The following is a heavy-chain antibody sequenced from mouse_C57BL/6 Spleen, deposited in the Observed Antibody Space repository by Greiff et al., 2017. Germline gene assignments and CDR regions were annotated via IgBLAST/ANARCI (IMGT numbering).Heavy chain of an antibody. Sequence: VQRVESGAELARPGASVKLSCKASGYTFTSYGISWVKQRPGQGLEWIGEIYPRSGNTYYNEKFKGKATLTADKSSSTAYMELRSLTSEDSAVYYCARSPKDYAMDYWGQGTSVTVSS. CDR1: GYTFTSYG. CDR2: IYPRSGNT. J-gene: IGHJ4*01. V-gene: IGHV1-81*01. CDR3: ARSPKDYAMDY.